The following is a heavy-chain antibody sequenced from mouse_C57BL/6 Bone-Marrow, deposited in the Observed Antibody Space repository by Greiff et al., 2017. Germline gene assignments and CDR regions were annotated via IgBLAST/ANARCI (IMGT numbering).Heavy chain of an antibody. CDR3: ARQAY. Sequence: EVQVVESGGDLVKPGGSLKLSCAASGFTFSSYGMSWVRQTPDKRLEWVATISSGGSYTYYPDSVKGRFTISRDNAKNTLYLQMSSLKSEDTAMYYCARQAYWGQGTSVTVSS. CDR1: GFTFSSYG. J-gene: IGHJ4*01. CDR2: ISSGGSYT. V-gene: IGHV5-6*01.